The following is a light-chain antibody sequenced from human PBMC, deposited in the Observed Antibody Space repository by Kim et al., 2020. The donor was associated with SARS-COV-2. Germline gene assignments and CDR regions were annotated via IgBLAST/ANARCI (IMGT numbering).Light chain of an antibody. Sequence: GKTARSTCGGNNIGSKSVHWYQQKPGQAPVLVIYYDSDRPSGIPERFSGSNSGNTATLTISRVEAGDEADYYCQVWDSSSDHHWVFGGGTQLTVL. J-gene: IGLJ3*02. CDR1: NIGSKS. CDR2: YDS. CDR3: QVWDSSSDHHWV. V-gene: IGLV3-21*04.